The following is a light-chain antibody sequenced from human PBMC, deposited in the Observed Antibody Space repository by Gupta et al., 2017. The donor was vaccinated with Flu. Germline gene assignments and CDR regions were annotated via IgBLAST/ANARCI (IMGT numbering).Light chain of an antibody. V-gene: IGKV1-6*01. CDR1: QGIRND. CDR2: GAS. J-gene: IGKJ1*01. Sequence: DRVTITVRASQGIRNDLGWYQQKPGKAPKLLISGASTLQSGVPSRFSGSGSGTDFTLTISSLQPEDFATYYCLQDYNYPRTFGQGTKVEIK. CDR3: LQDYNYPRT.